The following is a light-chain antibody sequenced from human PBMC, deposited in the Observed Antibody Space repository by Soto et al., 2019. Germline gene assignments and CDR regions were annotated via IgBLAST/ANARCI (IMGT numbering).Light chain of an antibody. Sequence: ETVMTQSPVTLSVSPGERATLSCRASQRVGSSLAGYQQKPGQAPRLLIYGISTRAAGLPARFSGSGSGTEFTLTISSLQSEDFAVYYCQQYNNWPLTFGGGTKVEIK. CDR2: GIS. CDR1: QRVGSS. J-gene: IGKJ4*01. V-gene: IGKV3-15*01. CDR3: QQYNNWPLT.